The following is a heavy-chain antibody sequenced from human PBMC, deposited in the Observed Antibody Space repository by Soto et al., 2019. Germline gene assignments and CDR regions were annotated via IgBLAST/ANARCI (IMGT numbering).Heavy chain of an antibody. V-gene: IGHV3-74*01. J-gene: IGHJ4*02. CDR2: IKSDASII. D-gene: IGHD2-15*01. Sequence: EVQLVESGGGLVQPGGSLRLACAASGFTFSSHWMHWVRQVPGKGLVWVSCIKSDASIINYADSVKGRFTISRDNGKNTLYLQMNALRAEDTAVYYCARSLLNGASCYDYWGQGTLVSVSS. CDR1: GFTFSSHW. CDR3: ARSLLNGASCYDY.